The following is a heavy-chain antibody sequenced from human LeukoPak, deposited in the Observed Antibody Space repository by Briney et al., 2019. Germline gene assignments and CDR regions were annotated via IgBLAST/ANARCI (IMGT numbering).Heavy chain of an antibody. V-gene: IGHV1-69*13. D-gene: IGHD4-17*01. Sequence: GASVKVSCKASGGTFSSYAISWVRQAPGQGLEWMGGIIPIFGIANYAQKFQGRVTITADESTSTAYMELSSLRSEDTAVYYCARDLAYGDAYFDYWGQGTLVTVSS. CDR3: ARDLAYGDAYFDY. J-gene: IGHJ4*02. CDR2: IIPIFGIA. CDR1: GGTFSSYA.